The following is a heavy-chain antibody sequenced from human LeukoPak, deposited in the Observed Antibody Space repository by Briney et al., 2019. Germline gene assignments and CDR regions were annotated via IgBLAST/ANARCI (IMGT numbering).Heavy chain of an antibody. CDR3: ARAGYCSGGSCYRVYYFDY. V-gene: IGHV1-8*01. Sequence: PGASVKVSCKASGYTFTSYDINWVRQATGQGLEWMGWMNPNGGNTGYAQKFQGRVTMTRNTSISTAYMELSSLRSEDTAVYYCARAGYCSGGSCYRVYYFDYWGQGTLVTVSS. J-gene: IGHJ4*02. D-gene: IGHD2-15*01. CDR2: MNPNGGNT. CDR1: GYTFTSYD.